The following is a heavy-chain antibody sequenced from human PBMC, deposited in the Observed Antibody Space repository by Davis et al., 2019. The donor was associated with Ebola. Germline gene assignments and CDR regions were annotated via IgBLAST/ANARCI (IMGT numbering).Heavy chain of an antibody. Sequence: GESLKISCAASGFTFSSYAMHWVRQAPGKGLEWVAVISYDGSNKYYADSVKCRFTISRDNSKNTLYLQMNSLRAEDTAVYYCAAAWCSLGYCSGGSSPGYYYYGMDVWGQGTTVTVSS. CDR2: ISYDGSNK. CDR3: AAAWCSLGYCSGGSSPGYYYYGMDV. J-gene: IGHJ6*02. CDR1: GFTFSSYA. V-gene: IGHV3-30-3*01. D-gene: IGHD2-15*01.